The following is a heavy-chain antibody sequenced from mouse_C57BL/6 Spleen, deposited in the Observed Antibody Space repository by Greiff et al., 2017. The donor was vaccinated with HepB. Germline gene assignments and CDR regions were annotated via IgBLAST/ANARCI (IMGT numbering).Heavy chain of an antibody. D-gene: IGHD1-1*01. CDR3: ARYTVVGSYCDV. CDR1: GLTFSSYG. CDR2: ISSGGCYT. J-gene: IGHJ1*03. Sequence: EVNLVESGGDLVKPGGSLKLSCAASGLTFSSYGMSWVRQTPDKRLEWVATISSGGCYTYYPDSVKGRFTISRDNAKKTLYLQMTSMKSEDTAMYYCARYTVVGSYCDVWSTGTTVTVST. V-gene: IGHV5-6*01.